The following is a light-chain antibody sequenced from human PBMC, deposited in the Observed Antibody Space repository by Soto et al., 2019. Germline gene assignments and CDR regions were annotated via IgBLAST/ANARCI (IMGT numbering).Light chain of an antibody. CDR1: QTITTKD. CDR2: GTS. Sequence: EIVLTQSPGTLSLSPGERATLSCRASQTITTKDVDWYQQKPGQAPRLLMYGTSSMATGIPDSFSGSGSGTDFTLTTSRRQPEDSALYYCHQYDTAPHTFGQGTKLEIK. CDR3: HQYDTAPHT. V-gene: IGKV3-20*01. J-gene: IGKJ2*01.